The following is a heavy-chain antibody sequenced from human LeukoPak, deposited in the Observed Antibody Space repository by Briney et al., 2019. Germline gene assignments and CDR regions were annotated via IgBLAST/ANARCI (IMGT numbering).Heavy chain of an antibody. D-gene: IGHD3-10*01. J-gene: IGHJ6*02. CDR3: ARCGVHSYYYYCLDV. CDR1: GRFISAYY. Sequence: SETLSLTCTVSGRFISAYYWSWIRQPPGKGLEWIGYIYYSGTTNYNPSLKSRATISVDTSKNQFSLKVSSVTAADTAVYYCARCGVHSYYYYCLDVWGQGTTVTVSS. V-gene: IGHV4-59*08. CDR2: IYYSGTT.